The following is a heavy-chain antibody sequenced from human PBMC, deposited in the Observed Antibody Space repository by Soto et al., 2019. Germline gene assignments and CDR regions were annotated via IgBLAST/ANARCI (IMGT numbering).Heavy chain of an antibody. Sequence: QVQLVESGGGVVQPGRSLRLSCAASGFTFSSYGMHWVRQAPGKGLEWVAVISYDGSNKYYADSVKGRFTISRDNSKNSVYLQINSLSAEDTAVYYCAKEWFPYIDYWGQGTLVTVSS. D-gene: IGHD3-22*01. V-gene: IGHV3-30*18. CDR1: GFTFSSYG. CDR3: AKEWFPYIDY. CDR2: ISYDGSNK. J-gene: IGHJ4*02.